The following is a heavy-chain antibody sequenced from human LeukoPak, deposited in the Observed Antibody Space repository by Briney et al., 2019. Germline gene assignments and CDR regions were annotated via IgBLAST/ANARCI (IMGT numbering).Heavy chain of an antibody. CDR1: GFTFSRYS. CDR3: ARDKAAGY. CDR2: IYNVGST. J-gene: IGHJ4*02. V-gene: IGHV3-53*01. Sequence: GGSLRLSCVASGFTFSRYSISWVRQAPGKGLEWVSVIYNVGSTYYADSVKGRFTISRDNSKNTLYLQMNSLRAEDTAVYYCARDKAAGYWGQGTLVTVSS.